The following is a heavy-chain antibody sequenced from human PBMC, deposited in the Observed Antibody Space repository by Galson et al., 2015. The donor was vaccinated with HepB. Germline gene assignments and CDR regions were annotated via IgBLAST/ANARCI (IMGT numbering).Heavy chain of an antibody. CDR2: INFSGDNT. V-gene: IGHV3-23*01. Sequence: SLRLSCAASGFTFSSYALSWVRQAPGRGLEWVSAINFSGDNTYYADSAKGRFTISRDNSKSTLFLQMNSLRVEDTAVYFCAKVMQGGYSWNYIVDHWGQGTLVTVSS. CDR1: GFTFSSYA. J-gene: IGHJ4*02. CDR3: AKVMQGGYSWNYIVDH. D-gene: IGHD1-26*01.